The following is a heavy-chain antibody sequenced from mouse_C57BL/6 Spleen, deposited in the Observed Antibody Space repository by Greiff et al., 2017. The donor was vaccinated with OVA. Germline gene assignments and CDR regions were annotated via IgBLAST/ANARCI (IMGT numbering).Heavy chain of an antibody. CDR1: GYAFSSSW. CDR3: AREGGSSNDFDC. CDR2: IYPGDGDT. V-gene: IGHV1-82*01. D-gene: IGHD1-1*01. Sequence: QVQLQQSGPELVKPGASVKISCKASGYAFSSSWMNWVKQRPGKGLEWIGRIYPGDGDTNYNGKFKGKATLTADKSSSTAYMPLSSLTSEDSAVYFCAREGGSSNDFDCWGQGTTLTVSS. J-gene: IGHJ2*01.